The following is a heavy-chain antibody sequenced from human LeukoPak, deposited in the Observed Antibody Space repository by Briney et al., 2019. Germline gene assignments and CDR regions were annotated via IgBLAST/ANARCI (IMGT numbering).Heavy chain of an antibody. CDR1: AFTFTDYY. Sequence: GASVKVSCKASAFTFTDYYMHWVRQAPGQGVEWMGYINFNSGGTNYAKKFKGRVTMTRDTSISTAYMELSRLRSDDTALFYRARTKGTSYYDNSGYGAFDIWGQGTMVTVSS. D-gene: IGHD3-22*01. CDR3: ARTKGTSYYDNSGYGAFDI. J-gene: IGHJ3*02. CDR2: INFNSGGT. V-gene: IGHV1-2*02.